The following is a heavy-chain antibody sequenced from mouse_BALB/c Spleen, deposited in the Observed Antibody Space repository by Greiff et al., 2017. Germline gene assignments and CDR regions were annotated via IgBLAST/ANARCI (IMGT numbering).Heavy chain of an antibody. Sequence: EVKVVESGGGLVKPGGSLKLSCAASGFTFSSYTMSWVRQTPEKRLEWVATISSGGSYTYYPDSVKGRFTISRDNAKNTLYLQMSSLKSEDTAMYYCTRKSSMDYWGQGTSVTVSS. CDR1: GFTFSSYT. CDR2: ISSGGSYT. J-gene: IGHJ4*01. CDR3: TRKSSMDY. V-gene: IGHV5-6-4*01.